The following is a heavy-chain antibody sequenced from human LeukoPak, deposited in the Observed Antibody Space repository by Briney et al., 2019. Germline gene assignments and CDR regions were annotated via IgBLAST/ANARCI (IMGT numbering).Heavy chain of an antibody. CDR1: GYTFTSYG. CDR2: ISAYNGNT. Sequence: ASVKVSCKASGYTFTSYGISWVRQAPGQGLEWMGWISAYNGNTNYAQKFQGRVTMTRDTSISTAYMELSRLRSDDTAVYYCARYCSGGSCYDKEDYWGQGTLVTVSS. CDR3: ARYCSGGSCYDKEDY. D-gene: IGHD2-15*01. V-gene: IGHV1-18*01. J-gene: IGHJ4*02.